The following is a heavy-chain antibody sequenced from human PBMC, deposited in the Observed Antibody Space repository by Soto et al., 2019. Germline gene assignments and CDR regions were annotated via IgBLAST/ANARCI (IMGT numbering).Heavy chain of an antibody. CDR1: GFSLSSGGAG. D-gene: IGHD4-17*01. V-gene: IGHV2-5*01. Sequence: SAPKLVNPTQTPTLTCTFSGFSLSSGGAGVGWIRQPPGKGLEWLAPIYWNDDKRNRSSLKSRLTIIKDTSKSLVVLLMSDMYPVDTPTYYCARRGYGDNPMNNWFDTLYQEALVDASS. CDR2: IYWNDDK. CDR3: ARRGYGDNPMNNWFDT. J-gene: IGHJ5*02.